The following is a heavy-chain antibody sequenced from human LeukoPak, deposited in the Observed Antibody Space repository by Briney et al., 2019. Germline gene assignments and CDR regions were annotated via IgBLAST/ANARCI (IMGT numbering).Heavy chain of an antibody. D-gene: IGHD3-22*01. CDR3: ARSPRDSRDWTGTLDY. CDR1: GFTFNNFG. V-gene: IGHV3-30*03. J-gene: IGHJ4*02. CDR2: ISYSGSVQ. Sequence: GGSLRLSCAASGFTFNNFGMHWVRQAPGKGLEWVSVISYSGSVQFYADSVKGRFTISRDDSENTVHMQMNRLRVEDTAVYYCARSPRDSRDWTGTLDYWGQEALVTVSS.